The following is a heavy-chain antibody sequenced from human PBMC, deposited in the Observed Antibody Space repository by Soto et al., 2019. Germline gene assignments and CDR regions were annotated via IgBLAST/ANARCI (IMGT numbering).Heavy chain of an antibody. J-gene: IGHJ4*02. Sequence: GGSLRLSCAASGFTFSSYAMSWVRQAPGKGLEWVSAISGSGGSTYYADSMKGRFTISRDNSKNTLYLQMNSLRAEDTAVYYCAKVIHDSSGYYWGQGTLVTVSS. CDR1: GFTFSSYA. CDR2: ISGSGGST. V-gene: IGHV3-23*01. CDR3: AKVIHDSSGYY. D-gene: IGHD3-22*01.